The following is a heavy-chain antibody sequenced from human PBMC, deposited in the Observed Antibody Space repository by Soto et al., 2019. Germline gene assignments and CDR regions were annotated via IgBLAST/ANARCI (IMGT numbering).Heavy chain of an antibody. CDR2: INPNSGGT. Sequence: ASVKVSCKASGYTFTGYYMHWVRQAPGQGLEWMGWINPNSGGTNYAQKFQGWVTMTRDTSISTAYMELSRLRSDDTAVYYCARGPEILLWFGESPDYYYMDVWGKGTTVTVSS. V-gene: IGHV1-2*04. CDR3: ARGPEILLWFGESPDYYYMDV. CDR1: GYTFTGYY. D-gene: IGHD3-10*01. J-gene: IGHJ6*03.